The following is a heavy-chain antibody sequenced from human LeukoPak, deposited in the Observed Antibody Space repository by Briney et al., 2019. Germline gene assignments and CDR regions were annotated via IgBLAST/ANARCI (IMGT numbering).Heavy chain of an antibody. Sequence: SETLSLTCTVSGGSISSYYWSWIRQPPGKGLEWIGYIYYSGSTNYNPSLKSRVTISVDTSKNQFSLKLSSVTAADTAVYYCARDHPADRNFDYWGQGTLVTVSS. CDR2: IYYSGST. CDR1: GGSISSYY. V-gene: IGHV4-59*01. CDR3: ARDHPADRNFDY. J-gene: IGHJ4*02.